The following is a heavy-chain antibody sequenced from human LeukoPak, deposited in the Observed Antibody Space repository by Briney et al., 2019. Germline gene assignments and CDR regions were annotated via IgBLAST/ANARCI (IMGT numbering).Heavy chain of an antibody. Sequence: GGSLRLSCAASGFTFSSYSMNWVRQAPGKGLEWVSYISSSSSTIYYADSVKGRFTISRDNAKNSLYLQMNSLRDEDTAVYYCAREGIHGYGYGLFDYWGQGTLVTVSS. D-gene: IGHD5-18*01. CDR3: AREGIHGYGYGLFDY. V-gene: IGHV3-48*02. CDR2: ISSSSSTI. J-gene: IGHJ4*02. CDR1: GFTFSSYS.